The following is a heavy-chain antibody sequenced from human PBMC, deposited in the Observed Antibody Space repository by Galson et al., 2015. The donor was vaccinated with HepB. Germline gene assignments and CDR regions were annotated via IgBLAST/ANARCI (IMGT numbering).Heavy chain of an antibody. V-gene: IGHV3-30*02. D-gene: IGHD3-16*02. CDR2: IRYDGSNK. Sequence: SLRLSCAASGFTFSSYGMHWVRQAPGKGLEWVAFIRYDGSNKYYADSVKGRFTISRDNSKNTLYLQMNSLRAEDTAVYYCAKFSTFGGVIARPLSVGFEAETDYWGQGTLVTVSS. CDR1: GFTFSSYG. J-gene: IGHJ4*02. CDR3: AKFSTFGGVIARPLSVGFEAETDY.